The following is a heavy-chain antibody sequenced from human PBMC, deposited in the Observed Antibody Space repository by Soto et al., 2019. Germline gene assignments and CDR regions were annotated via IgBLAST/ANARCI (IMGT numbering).Heavy chain of an antibody. V-gene: IGHV4-4*07. CDR1: GGSTSPYY. D-gene: IGHD1-1*01. Sequence: SETLSPTCSVSGGSTSPYYWSWTRQPAGKGLEWIGRIYARGSTNYNPSLKSRVTMSVATSKNQFSLELTSVTAADTATYYCARGGMVISPTATAFDYWGQGTLVTVSS. CDR3: ARGGMVISPTATAFDY. J-gene: IGHJ4*02. CDR2: IYARGST.